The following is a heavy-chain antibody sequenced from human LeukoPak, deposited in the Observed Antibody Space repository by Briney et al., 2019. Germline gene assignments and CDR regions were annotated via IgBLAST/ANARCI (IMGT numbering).Heavy chain of an antibody. CDR3: ARVNYGDYYFDY. CDR1: GGSISSGGYS. D-gene: IGHD4-17*01. V-gene: IGHV4-30-2*01. Sequence: PSETLSLTCAVSGGSISSGGYSWSWIRQPPGTGLEWIGYIYHSGSTYYNPSLKSRVTISVDRSKNQFSLKLSSVTAADTAVYHCARVNYGDYYFDYWGQGTLVTVSS. J-gene: IGHJ4*02. CDR2: IYHSGST.